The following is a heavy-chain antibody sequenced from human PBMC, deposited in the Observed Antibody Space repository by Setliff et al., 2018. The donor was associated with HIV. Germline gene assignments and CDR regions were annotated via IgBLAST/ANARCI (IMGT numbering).Heavy chain of an antibody. D-gene: IGHD6-19*01. J-gene: IGHJ4*02. Sequence: GGSLRLSCAASGFTFSSYAMSWVRQAPGKGLECVAVISGSGGDIYYADSVKGRFVISREKSKSTLYLQMNSLRAEDAAVYYCAKSGRAQWLVPYHFDYWGQGTLVTVSS. V-gene: IGHV3-23*01. CDR3: AKSGRAQWLVPYHFDY. CDR1: GFTFSSYA. CDR2: ISGSGGDI.